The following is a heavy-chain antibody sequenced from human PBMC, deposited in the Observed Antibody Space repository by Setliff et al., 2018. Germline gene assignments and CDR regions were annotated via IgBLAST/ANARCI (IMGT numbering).Heavy chain of an antibody. CDR1: GYTFTSYD. Sequence: GASVKVSCKASGYTFTSYDINRVRQATGQGLEWVGWMNPNSGNTGYAQKFQGRVTMTRNTSISTAYMELSSLRSEDTAVYYCARGRERDYNFWSGYYTYYYYGMDVWGQGTTVTVSS. V-gene: IGHV1-8*02. J-gene: IGHJ6*02. CDR2: MNPNSGNT. CDR3: ARGRERDYNFWSGYYTYYYYGMDV. D-gene: IGHD3-3*01.